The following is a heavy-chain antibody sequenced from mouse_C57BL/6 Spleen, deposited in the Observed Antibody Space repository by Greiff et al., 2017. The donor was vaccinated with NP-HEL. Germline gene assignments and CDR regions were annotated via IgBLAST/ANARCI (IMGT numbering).Heavy chain of an antibody. J-gene: IGHJ4*01. CDR3: ARRGVYYGNYNAMDY. D-gene: IGHD2-1*01. Sequence: QVHVKQSGAELVRPGASVKLSCKASGYTFTDYYINWVKQRPGQGLEWIARIYPGSGNTYYNEKFKGKATLTAEKSSSTAYMQLSSLTSEDSAVYFCARRGVYYGNYNAMDYWGQGTSVTVSS. CDR1: GYTFTDYY. V-gene: IGHV1-76*01. CDR2: IYPGSGNT.